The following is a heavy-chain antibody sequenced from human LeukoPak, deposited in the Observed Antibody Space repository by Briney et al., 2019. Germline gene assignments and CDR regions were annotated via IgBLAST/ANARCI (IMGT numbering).Heavy chain of an antibody. V-gene: IGHV1-2*06. D-gene: IGHD3-3*01. CDR3: AFLEEWSNFDY. J-gene: IGHJ4*02. CDR2: INPNSGGT. CDR1: GYTFTGYY. Sequence: GASVKVSCKASGYTFTGYYMHWVRQAPGQGLEWMGRINPNSGGTNYAQKFQGRVTMTRDTSISTAYMELSRLRSDDTAVNYCAFLEEWSNFDYWGQGTLVTVSS.